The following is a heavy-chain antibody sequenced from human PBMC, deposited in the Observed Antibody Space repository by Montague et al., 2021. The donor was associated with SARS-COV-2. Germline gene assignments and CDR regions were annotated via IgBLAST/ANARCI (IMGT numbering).Heavy chain of an antibody. CDR3: ARGGWGAPGTGRLFDY. CDR2: THYRSKWYN. J-gene: IGHJ4*02. CDR1: GDSVSSNSAA. D-gene: IGHD3-10*01. Sequence: YAISGDSVSSNSAAWNWIRQSPSRGLEWLGRTHYRSKWYNDYAVSVKSRITINPDTSKNQFSLQLNSVTPEDTAVYYCARGGWGAPGTGRLFDYWGQGTLVTVSS. V-gene: IGHV6-1*01.